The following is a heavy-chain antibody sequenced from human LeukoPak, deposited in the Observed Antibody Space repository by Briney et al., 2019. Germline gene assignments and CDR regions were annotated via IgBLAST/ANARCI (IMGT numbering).Heavy chain of an antibody. CDR2: INPNSGGT. D-gene: IGHD6-19*01. Sequence: ASVKVSCKASDYTFTGYYMHWVRQAPGQGLEWMGWINPNSGGTKYAQKFQGRVTMTRDTSTSTVYMELSSLRSEDTAVYYCARDNSSGWYYFDYWGQGTLVTVSS. V-gene: IGHV1-2*02. CDR1: DYTFTGYY. J-gene: IGHJ4*02. CDR3: ARDNSSGWYYFDY.